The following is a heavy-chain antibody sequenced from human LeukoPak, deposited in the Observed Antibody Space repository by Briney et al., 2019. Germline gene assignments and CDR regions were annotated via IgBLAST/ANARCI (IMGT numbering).Heavy chain of an antibody. J-gene: IGHJ4*02. CDR3: ARGPIAAVAFFDY. CDR1: GYTFTNYA. V-gene: IGHV1-3*01. Sequence: GASVNVSCTASGYTFTNYAIHWVRQAPGQRPEWMGWINAGTGDTRYLQRFQGRVTISRDTSASAVYMELSSLTYEDTAVFYCARGPIAAVAFFDYWGQGTLVSVSA. D-gene: IGHD6-13*01. CDR2: INAGTGDT.